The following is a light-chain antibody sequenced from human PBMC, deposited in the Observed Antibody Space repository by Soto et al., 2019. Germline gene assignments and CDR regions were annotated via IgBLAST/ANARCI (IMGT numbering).Light chain of an antibody. CDR3: QQSYSTHTWT. CDR1: QSISSY. J-gene: IGKJ1*01. V-gene: IGKV1-39*01. CDR2: AAS. Sequence: DIQMTQSPSSLSASVGDRVTITCRASQSISSYLNWYQQKPGKAPKLLIYAASSLQSGVPSRFSGSGSETDFTLTISSLQPEDFATYYCQQSYSTHTWTFGQGTKVEIK.